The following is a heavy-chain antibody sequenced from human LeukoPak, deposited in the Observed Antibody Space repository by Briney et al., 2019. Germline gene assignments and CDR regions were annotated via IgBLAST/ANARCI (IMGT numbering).Heavy chain of an antibody. CDR1: GFTFSSYA. CDR2: ISGSGDST. J-gene: IGHJ4*02. CDR3: AKDLVWLGPIAVAGRFDY. V-gene: IGHV3-23*01. Sequence: GGSLRLSCAASGFTFSSYAMSWVRQAPGKGLEWVSVISGSGDSTYYADSVKGRFTISRDNSKNTLYLQMNSLRAEDTAVYYCAKDLVWLGPIAVAGRFDYWGQGTLVTVSS. D-gene: IGHD6-19*01.